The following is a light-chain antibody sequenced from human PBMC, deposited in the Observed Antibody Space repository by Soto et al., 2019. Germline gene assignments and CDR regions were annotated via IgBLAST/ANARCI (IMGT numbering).Light chain of an antibody. CDR3: QQRSNWPRT. J-gene: IGKJ1*01. CDR1: QSVSSY. V-gene: IGKV3-11*01. CDR2: DAS. Sequence: EIGLTQSPATLSLSPGERATLSCRASQSVSSYLAWYQQKPGQAPRLLIYDASNRATGIPARFSGSGSGTDFTLTISSLEPEDFAVYYCQQRSNWPRTCGQGTKWIS.